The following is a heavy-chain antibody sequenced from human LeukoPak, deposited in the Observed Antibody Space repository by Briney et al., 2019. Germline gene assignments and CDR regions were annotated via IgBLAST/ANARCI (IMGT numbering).Heavy chain of an antibody. V-gene: IGHV4-4*09. Sequence: PSETLSLTCTVSGGSISSYYWSWIRQPPGKGLEWIGYIYTSGGTNYNPSLKSRVTISVDTSKNQFSLRLSSVTAADTAVYYCARHRPPEAGYCSSTSCYNGEYNWFDPWGQGTLVTVSS. J-gene: IGHJ5*02. CDR2: IYTSGGT. D-gene: IGHD2-2*02. CDR1: GGSISSYY. CDR3: ARHRPPEAGYCSSTSCYNGEYNWFDP.